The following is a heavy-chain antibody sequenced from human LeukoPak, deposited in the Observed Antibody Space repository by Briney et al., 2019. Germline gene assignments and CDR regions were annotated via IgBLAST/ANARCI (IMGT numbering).Heavy chain of an antibody. V-gene: IGHV3-20*04. Sequence: PGGSLRLSCAASGFTFDDYGMSCVRQAPGKGLEWVSGINWNGDRTGYADSVRGRFTISRDNAKNSLYLQMNSLRAEDTALYYCARKGYYGSGTYLDYWGQGTLVTVSS. CDR1: GFTFDDYG. D-gene: IGHD3-10*01. CDR3: ARKGYYGSGTYLDY. J-gene: IGHJ4*02. CDR2: INWNGDRT.